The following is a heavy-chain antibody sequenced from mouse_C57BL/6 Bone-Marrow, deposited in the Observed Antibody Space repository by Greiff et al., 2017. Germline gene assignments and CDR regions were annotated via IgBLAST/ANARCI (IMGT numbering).Heavy chain of an antibody. D-gene: IGHD1-1*01. CDR3: ARGALYYYGCRSFAY. CDR1: GYTFTSYW. V-gene: IGHV1-69*01. J-gene: IGHJ3*01. CDR2: IDPSDSYT. Sequence: QVQLQQPGAELVMPGASVKLSCKASGYTFTSYWMHWVKQRPGQGLEWIGEIDPSDSYTNYNQKFKGKSTLTVDKSSSTAYMQLSSLTSEDSAVYCCARGALYYYGCRSFAYWGQGTLVTVSA.